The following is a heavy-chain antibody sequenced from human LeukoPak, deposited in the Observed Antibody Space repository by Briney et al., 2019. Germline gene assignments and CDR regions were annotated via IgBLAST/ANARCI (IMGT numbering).Heavy chain of an antibody. J-gene: IGHJ4*02. D-gene: IGHD4-17*01. CDR2: INPNSGGT. Sequence: ASVKVSCKASGYTFTGYYMHWVRQAPGQGLEWMGWINPNSGGTNYAQKFQGRVTMTRDTSISTAYMELSRLRSDDTAVYYCARDFDGDITFDYWGQGTLVTVSS. CDR3: ARDFDGDITFDY. V-gene: IGHV1-2*02. CDR1: GYTFTGYY.